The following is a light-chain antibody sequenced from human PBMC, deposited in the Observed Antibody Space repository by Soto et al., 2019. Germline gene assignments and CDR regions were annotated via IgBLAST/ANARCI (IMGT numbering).Light chain of an antibody. Sequence: QSALTQPASVSGSPGQSITISCTGTSSDVGAYNYVSWYQHYPGKAPKLMIYEVRNRPSGVSHRFSGSKSGNTASLTISGLLAEDEADYYCTSYTRSSPYVFGTGTQLTVL. V-gene: IGLV2-14*01. J-gene: IGLJ1*01. CDR3: TSYTRSSPYV. CDR1: SSDVGAYNY. CDR2: EVR.